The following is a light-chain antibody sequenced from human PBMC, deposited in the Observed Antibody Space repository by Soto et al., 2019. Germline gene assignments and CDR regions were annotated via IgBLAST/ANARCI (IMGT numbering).Light chain of an antibody. CDR1: QGIRND. Sequence: AIQMTQSPSSLSASVGDRVTITCRASQGIRNDLGWYQQKPGKAPKLLIYAASSLQSGVPSRFSGSGSSTDFTLTISSLQPEDFATYYCLQDYNYPFTFGPRTKVDIK. CDR3: LQDYNYPFT. CDR2: AAS. J-gene: IGKJ3*01. V-gene: IGKV1-6*01.